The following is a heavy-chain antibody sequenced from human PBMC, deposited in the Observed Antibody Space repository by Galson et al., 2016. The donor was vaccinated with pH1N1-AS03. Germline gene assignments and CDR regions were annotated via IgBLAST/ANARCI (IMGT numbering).Heavy chain of an antibody. D-gene: IGHD3-3*01. CDR3: AKDMYFWSASDC. CDR1: GFTLSSNA. V-gene: IGHV3-23*01. J-gene: IGHJ4*02. CDR2: LGSDGHT. Sequence: SLRLSCAASGFTLSSNAMSWVRQAPGKGLEWVSGLGSDGHTHYGDSARGRFTISRDNSKNTSYLEMNSLRAEDTAVYYCAKDMYFWSASDCWGQGTLVTVSS.